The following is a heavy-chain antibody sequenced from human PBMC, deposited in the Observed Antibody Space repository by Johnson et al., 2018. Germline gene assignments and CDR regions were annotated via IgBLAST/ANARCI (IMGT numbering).Heavy chain of an antibody. CDR2: INSDGSST. D-gene: IGHD4-11*01. CDR1: GFTFSSYW. J-gene: IGHJ3*02. CDR3: ARDLMTTDAFDI. V-gene: IGHV3-74*01. Sequence: VQLQESGGGLVQPGGSLRLSCAASGFTFSSYWMHWVRQAPGKGLVWVSRINSDGSSTRYADSVKGRFTISRDNAKNTLYLQMNSLQAEDTAVYYCARDLMTTDAFDIWGQGTMVTVSS.